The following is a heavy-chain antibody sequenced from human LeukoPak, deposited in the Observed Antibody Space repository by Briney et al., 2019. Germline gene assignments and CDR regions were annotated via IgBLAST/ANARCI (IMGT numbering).Heavy chain of an antibody. J-gene: IGHJ5*02. CDR3: AKNPAALNWFDP. Sequence: PGGSLRLSCAASGFTFSSYAMSWVRQAPGKGLEWVSAISGSGGSTYYADSVKGRFAISRDNSKNTLYLQMNSLRAEGTAVYYCAKNPAALNWFDPWGQGTLVTVSS. V-gene: IGHV3-23*01. CDR1: GFTFSSYA. D-gene: IGHD2-2*01. CDR2: ISGSGGST.